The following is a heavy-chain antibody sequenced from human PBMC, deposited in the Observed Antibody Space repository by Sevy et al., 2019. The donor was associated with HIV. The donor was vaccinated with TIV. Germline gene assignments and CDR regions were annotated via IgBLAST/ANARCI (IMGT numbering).Heavy chain of an antibody. CDR2: IKEDGSEK. CDR3: ARAVTPHRDYLRIMDV. D-gene: IGHD4-17*01. Sequence: GGSLRLSCAASGFMFSNYWMTWVRQAPGKGLEWVANIKEDGSEKYYVDSVKGRFSISRDNAKNSLHLQLNTLRPEVTAVYYCARAVTPHRDYLRIMDVWGKGTTVTVSS. CDR1: GFMFSNYW. J-gene: IGHJ6*04. V-gene: IGHV3-7*01.